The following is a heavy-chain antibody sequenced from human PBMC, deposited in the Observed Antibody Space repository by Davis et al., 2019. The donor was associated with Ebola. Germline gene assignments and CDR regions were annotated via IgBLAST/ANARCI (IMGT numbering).Heavy chain of an antibody. CDR3: AKQFSGWYVAAVYYYYGMDV. V-gene: IGHV4-39*01. CDR2: IYYSGST. J-gene: IGHJ6*02. D-gene: IGHD6-19*01. CDR1: GGSISSSSYY. Sequence: SETLSLTCTVSGGSISSSSYYWGWIRQPPGKGLEWIGSIYYSGSTYYNPSLKSRVTISVDTSKNQFSLKLSSVTAADTAVYYCAKQFSGWYVAAVYYYYGMDVWGQGTTVTVSS.